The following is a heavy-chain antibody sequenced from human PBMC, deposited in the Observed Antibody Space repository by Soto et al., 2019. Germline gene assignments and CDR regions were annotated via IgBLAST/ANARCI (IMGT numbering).Heavy chain of an antibody. CDR2: MSYDGSDT. V-gene: IGHV3-30*02. J-gene: IGHJ4*02. CDR1: GFIFSNNV. CDR3: TIVRVADSALDH. Sequence: GGSLRLSCVGSGFIFSNNVMHWVRQTPGKGLEWVAFMSYDGSDTFCADSVKGRFTISRDNSKNTLFLHMSNLRAEDTAMYYCTIVRVADSALDHWGQGTLVTV. D-gene: IGHD3-10*02.